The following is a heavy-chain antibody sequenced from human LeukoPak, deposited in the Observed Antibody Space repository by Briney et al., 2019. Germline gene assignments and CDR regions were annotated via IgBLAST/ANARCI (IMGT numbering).Heavy chain of an antibody. D-gene: IGHD2/OR15-2a*01. CDR3: ARVSDGGPYFQYFQH. Sequence: SVKVSCKASGGTFSSYAISWVRQAPGQGLEWMGGIIPIFGTANYAQKFQGRATITADESTSTAYMELSSLRSEDTAVYYCARVSDGGPYFQYFQHWGQGTLVTVSS. J-gene: IGHJ1*01. CDR2: IIPIFGTA. CDR1: GGTFSSYA. V-gene: IGHV1-69*13.